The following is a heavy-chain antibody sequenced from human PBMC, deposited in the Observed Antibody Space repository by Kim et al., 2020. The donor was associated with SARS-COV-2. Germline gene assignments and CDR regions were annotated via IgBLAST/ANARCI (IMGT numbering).Heavy chain of an antibody. V-gene: IGHV4-4*02. CDR2: IYHSGST. CDR3: ARVPYRCSGGSCYSYYYYGMDV. J-gene: IGHJ6*02. D-gene: IGHD2-15*01. Sequence: SETLSLTCAVSGGSISSSNWWSWVRQPPGKGLEWIGEIYHSGSTNYNPSLKSRVTISVDKSKNQFSLKLSSVTAADTAVYYCARVPYRCSGGSCYSYYYYGMDVWGQGTTVTVSS. CDR1: GGSISSSNW.